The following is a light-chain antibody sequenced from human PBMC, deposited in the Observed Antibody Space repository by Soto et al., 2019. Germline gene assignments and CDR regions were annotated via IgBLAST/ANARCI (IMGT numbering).Light chain of an antibody. V-gene: IGLV4-69*01. CDR3: QTWGTCIHV. CDR2: LNSDGSH. J-gene: IGLJ1*01. CDR1: SGHSSYA. Sequence: QPVLTQSPSASASLGASVKLTCTLSSGHSSYAIAWHQQQPEKGPRYLMKLNSDGSHSKGDGIPDRFSGSSSGAERYLTISSLQSEDEADYYCQTWGTCIHVFGTGTKVTVL.